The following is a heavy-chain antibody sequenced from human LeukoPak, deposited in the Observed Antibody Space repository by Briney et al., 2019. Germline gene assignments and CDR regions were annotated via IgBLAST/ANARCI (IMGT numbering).Heavy chain of an antibody. CDR3: ARRGSGRGNWFDP. Sequence: SETLSLTCTVSGGSISSSSAYWGWIRQPPGKGLEWIGSIYYSGSTYYNPSLKSRVTISVDTSKNQFSLKLSSVTAADTAVYYCARRGSGRGNWFDPWGQGTLVAVSS. CDR1: GGSISSSSAY. D-gene: IGHD3-10*01. CDR2: IYYSGST. J-gene: IGHJ5*02. V-gene: IGHV4-39*01.